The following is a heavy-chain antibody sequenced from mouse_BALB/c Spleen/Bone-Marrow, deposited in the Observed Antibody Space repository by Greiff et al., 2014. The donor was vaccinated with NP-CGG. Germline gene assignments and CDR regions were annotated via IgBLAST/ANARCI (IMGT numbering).Heavy chain of an antibody. V-gene: IGHV14-4*02. J-gene: IGHJ2*01. CDR2: IDPENGDT. CDR3: NARGDYDFDCFDY. Sequence: EVQLQQSGAELVWSGASVKLSCTASGFNIKDYYMHWVKQRPEQGLEWIGWIDPENGDTEYAPKFQGKATMTADTSSNTAYLQLSSLTSEDTAVYYCNARGDYDFDCFDYWGQGTTLTVSS. D-gene: IGHD2-4*01. CDR1: GFNIKDYY.